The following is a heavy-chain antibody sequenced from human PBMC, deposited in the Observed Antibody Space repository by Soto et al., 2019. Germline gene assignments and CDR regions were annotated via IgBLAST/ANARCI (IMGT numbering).Heavy chain of an antibody. CDR3: ARPAGHYYYYMDV. J-gene: IGHJ6*03. D-gene: IGHD6-13*01. CDR1: GFIFSTYG. V-gene: IGHV3-33*01. CDR2: IWHDESEK. Sequence: QEQLVESGGGVVQSGRSLRLSCAASGFIFSTYGMHWVRQAPGKGLEWVALIWHDESEKYYADSVKGRFTITRDNSKNTLYLQMNSLRAEDTAVYFCARPAGHYYYYMDVWGIGTTVTVSS.